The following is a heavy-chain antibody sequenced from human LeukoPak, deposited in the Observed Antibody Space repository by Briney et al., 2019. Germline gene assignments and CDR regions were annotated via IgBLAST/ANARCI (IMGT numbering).Heavy chain of an antibody. D-gene: IGHD3-10*01. J-gene: IGHJ4*02. Sequence: GGSLRLSCAASGFTFSSYAMSWVRQAPGKGLEWVSAISGSGGSTYYADPVKGRFTISRDNSKNTLYLQMNSLRAEDMAVYYCAKGERFGGDFDYWGQGTLVTVSS. CDR1: GFTFSSYA. V-gene: IGHV3-23*01. CDR3: AKGERFGGDFDY. CDR2: ISGSGGST.